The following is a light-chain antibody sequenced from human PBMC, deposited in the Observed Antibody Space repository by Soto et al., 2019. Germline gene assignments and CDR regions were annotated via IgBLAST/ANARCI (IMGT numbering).Light chain of an antibody. Sequence: EIVLTQSPGTLSVSPGERATLSCRASQTISSNNLAWYQQKPGQAPSLIIYGTSRRATGIPDRFSGSGSGTDFNLTISRLEPEDSAMYYCQQFGSWTFGQGTKVEI. CDR2: GTS. J-gene: IGKJ1*01. CDR1: QTISSNN. V-gene: IGKV3-20*01. CDR3: QQFGSWT.